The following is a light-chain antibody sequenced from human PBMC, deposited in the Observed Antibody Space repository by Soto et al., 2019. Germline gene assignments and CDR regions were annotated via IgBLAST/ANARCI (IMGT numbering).Light chain of an antibody. J-gene: IGKJ5*01. Sequence: EVVLTQSPATLSVSPGEGATLSCRASQSVSSNLAWYQQKPGQAPRLLIYGSSTRATGIPARFSGSGSGTDFTLTISSLEPEDFAVYYCQQRSNWPSITFGQGTRLEIK. CDR2: GSS. CDR3: QQRSNWPSIT. CDR1: QSVSSN. V-gene: IGKV3-11*01.